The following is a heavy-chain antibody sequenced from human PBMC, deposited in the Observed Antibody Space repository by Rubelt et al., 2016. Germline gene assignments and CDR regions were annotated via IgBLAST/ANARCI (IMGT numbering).Heavy chain of an antibody. CDR1: GGSISTGGYY. V-gene: IGHV4-39*07. CDR2: MYYSGST. CDR3: AAGHIAAAANVIDY. D-gene: IGHD6-13*01. Sequence: QVQLRESGPGLVKPSQTLSLTCSVSGGSISTGGYYWSWIRQPPGKGLEWIGSMYYSGSTHYNPSLKSRVTISVDKSKNQFSLKLGDVTAADTAVYYCAAGHIAAAANVIDYWGQGTLVTVSS. J-gene: IGHJ4*02.